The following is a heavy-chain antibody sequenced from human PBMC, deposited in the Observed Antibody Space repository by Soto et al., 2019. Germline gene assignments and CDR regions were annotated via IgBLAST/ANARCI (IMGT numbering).Heavy chain of an antibody. Sequence: GASVKVSCKASGYIFKSYGISWVRQATGQGLEWMGWMNPNSGNTGYAQKFQGRVTMTRNTSISTAYMELSSLRSEDTAVYYCAREHYGNSAWFDPWGQGTLVTVSS. D-gene: IGHD3-10*01. J-gene: IGHJ5*02. CDR1: GYIFKSYG. V-gene: IGHV1-8*01. CDR2: MNPNSGNT. CDR3: AREHYGNSAWFDP.